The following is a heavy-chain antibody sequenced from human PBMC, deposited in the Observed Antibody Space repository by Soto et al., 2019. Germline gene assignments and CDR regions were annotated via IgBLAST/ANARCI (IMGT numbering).Heavy chain of an antibody. CDR2: ISSSSTYT. V-gene: IGHV3-11*05. Sequence: GGSLRLSCAASGFTFSDYYMSWIRQASGKGLEWVSYISSSSTYTIYADSVKGRFTISRDNGKNSVYLQMNSLRAEDTAVYYCVRDRKVRYCCGTTCYGALHWGQGT. CDR1: GFTFSDYY. J-gene: IGHJ4*02. D-gene: IGHD2-2*01. CDR3: VRDRKVRYCCGTTCYGALH.